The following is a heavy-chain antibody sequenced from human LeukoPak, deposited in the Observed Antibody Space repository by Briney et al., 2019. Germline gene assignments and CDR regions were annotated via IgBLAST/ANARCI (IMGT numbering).Heavy chain of an antibody. Sequence: GRSLRLSCAASGFTFSSYGMHWVRQAPGKGLEWVAVISYDGSNKYYADSVKGRFTISRDNSKNTLYLQMNSLRAEDTAVYYCAKGFDSSSWYPFDYWGQGTLVTVSS. V-gene: IGHV3-30*18. D-gene: IGHD6-13*01. CDR2: ISYDGSNK. CDR1: GFTFSSYG. J-gene: IGHJ4*02. CDR3: AKGFDSSSWYPFDY.